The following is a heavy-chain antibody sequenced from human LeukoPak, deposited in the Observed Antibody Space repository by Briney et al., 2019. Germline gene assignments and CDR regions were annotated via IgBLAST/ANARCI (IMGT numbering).Heavy chain of an antibody. Sequence: SETLSLTCAVYGGSFSGYYWSWIRQPPGKGLEWIGEINHSGSTNYNPSLKSRVTISVDTSKNQFSLKLSSVTAADTAVYYCAGRSGWYTYYYYYYMDVWGKGTTVTISS. V-gene: IGHV4-34*01. CDR3: AGRSGWYTYYYYYYMDV. J-gene: IGHJ6*03. D-gene: IGHD6-19*01. CDR1: GGSFSGYY. CDR2: INHSGST.